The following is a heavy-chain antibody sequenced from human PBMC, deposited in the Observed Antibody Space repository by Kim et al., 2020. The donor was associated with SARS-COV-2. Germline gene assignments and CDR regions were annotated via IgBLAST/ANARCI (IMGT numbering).Heavy chain of an antibody. D-gene: IGHD4-17*01. CDR3: ATTQGHFVAYGGKVDY. CDR1: GGSISSSSYY. CDR2: IYYSGST. V-gene: IGHV4-39*01. J-gene: IGHJ4*02. Sequence: SETLSLTCTVSGGSISSSSYYWGWIRQPPGKGLEWIGTIYYSGSTYYNPSLKSRVTISVDTSKNQFSLKLSSVTAADTAVYYCATTQGHFVAYGGKVDYWGQGTLVTVSS.